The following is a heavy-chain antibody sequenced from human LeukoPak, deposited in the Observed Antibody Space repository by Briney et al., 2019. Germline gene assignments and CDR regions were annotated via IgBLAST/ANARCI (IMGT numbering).Heavy chain of an antibody. Sequence: ASVKVSCKASGYSFTNFDINWVRQATGQGREWMGWMNPNSGNKGYAQKFQGRVTMTMNTSITTAYMELSSLRSEDTAVYYCARGPQWRGDYYYMDVWGRGTTVTVSS. V-gene: IGHV1-8*01. CDR2: MNPNSGNK. D-gene: IGHD6-19*01. CDR3: ARGPQWRGDYYYMDV. CDR1: GYSFTNFD. J-gene: IGHJ6*03.